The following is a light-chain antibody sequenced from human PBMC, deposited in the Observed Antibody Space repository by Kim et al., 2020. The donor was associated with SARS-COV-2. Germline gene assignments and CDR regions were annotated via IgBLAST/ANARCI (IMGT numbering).Light chain of an antibody. V-gene: IGLV2-8*01. CDR2: EVT. Sequence: QSALTQPPSASGSPGQSVTISCTGTSSDVGGNDYVSWYQQHPGKAPKLMIYEVTKRPSGVPDRFSGSKSGNTASLTVSGLQAEDEADYYCTSYAGNTDWVFSGGSGLTVL. CDR3: TSYAGNTDWV. J-gene: IGLJ3*02. CDR1: SSDVGGNDY.